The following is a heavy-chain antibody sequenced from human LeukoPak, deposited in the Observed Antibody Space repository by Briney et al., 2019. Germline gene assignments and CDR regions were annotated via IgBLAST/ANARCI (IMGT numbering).Heavy chain of an antibody. CDR1: GYTFTGYY. Sequence: ASVKVSCKASGYTFTGYYMHWVRQAPGQGLEWMGIINPSGGSTSYAQKFQGRVTMTRDTSTSTVYMELSSLRSEDTAVYYCARVNGSYLPPYYYYYGMDVWGQGTTVTVSS. CDR2: INPSGGST. J-gene: IGHJ6*02. CDR3: ARVNGSYLPPYYYYYGMDV. V-gene: IGHV1-46*01. D-gene: IGHD1-26*01.